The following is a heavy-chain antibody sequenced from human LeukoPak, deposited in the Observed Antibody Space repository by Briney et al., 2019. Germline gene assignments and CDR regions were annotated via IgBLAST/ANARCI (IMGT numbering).Heavy chain of an antibody. Sequence: GGSLRLSCAASGFTVSSNYMSWVRQAPGKGLEWVSVIYSGGSTYYADSVKGRFTISRDNSKNTLYLQMNSLRAEDTAVYYCAKSPADYGGNLYFDYWGQGTLVTVSS. CDR1: GFTVSSNY. V-gene: IGHV3-53*01. J-gene: IGHJ4*02. D-gene: IGHD4-23*01. CDR2: IYSGGST. CDR3: AKSPADYGGNLYFDY.